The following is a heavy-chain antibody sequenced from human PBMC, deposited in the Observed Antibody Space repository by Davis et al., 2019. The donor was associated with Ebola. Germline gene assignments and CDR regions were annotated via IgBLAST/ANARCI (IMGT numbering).Heavy chain of an antibody. Sequence: SLMISCAASGFTFSSYTIHWVRQTPGKGPEWVAAIPYDGSDKLYADSVRGRFTISRDNSKNTLYLQMNSLRTEDTAVYYCARVRSRESSAYPPLDYWGQGTLVTVSS. D-gene: IGHD2-15*01. V-gene: IGHV3-30-3*01. J-gene: IGHJ4*02. CDR3: ARVRSRESSAYPPLDY. CDR2: IPYDGSDK. CDR1: GFTFSSYT.